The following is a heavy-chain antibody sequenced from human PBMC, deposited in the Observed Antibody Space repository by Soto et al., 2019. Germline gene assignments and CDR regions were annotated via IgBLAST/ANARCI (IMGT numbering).Heavy chain of an antibody. CDR2: INHSGST. Sequence: PSETLSLTCAVYGGSFSGYYWSWIRQPPGKGLEWIGEINHSGSTNYNPSLKSRVTISVDTSKNQFSLKLSSVTAADTAVYYCARGQGPGVRTTNHSGLSLGFYWGQGTLVTVSS. CDR1: GGSFSGYY. J-gene: IGHJ4*02. V-gene: IGHV4-34*01. D-gene: IGHD4-4*01. CDR3: ARGQGPGVRTTNHSGLSLGFY.